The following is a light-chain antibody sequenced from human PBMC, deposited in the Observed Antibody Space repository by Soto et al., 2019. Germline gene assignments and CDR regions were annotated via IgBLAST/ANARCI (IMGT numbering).Light chain of an antibody. V-gene: IGKV1-16*01. Sequence: DIQMTQSPSSLSASVGDRVTITCRASQGISSFLAWFQQKPGKDPKSLIYDASTLQSGVSSRFSGSGSDTHFTLTISSLQPEDFATYYCQQYHSYPASFGQGTKVEIK. J-gene: IGKJ1*01. CDR1: QGISSF. CDR2: DAS. CDR3: QQYHSYPAS.